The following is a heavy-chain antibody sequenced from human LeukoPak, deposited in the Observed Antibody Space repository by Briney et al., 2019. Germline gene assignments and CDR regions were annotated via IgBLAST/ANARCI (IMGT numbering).Heavy chain of an antibody. CDR1: GFTFSSYA. J-gene: IGHJ4*02. V-gene: IGHV3-23*01. Sequence: GGSLRLSCAASGFTFSSYAMSWVRQAPGKGLEWVSAISGSDGSTYYADSVKGRFTISRDNSKNTLYLQMNSPSAEDTAVYYCEKDLGGSGDYRPYWGQGSVVTVSS. D-gene: IGHD2-21*02. CDR2: ISGSDGST. CDR3: EKDLGGSGDYRPY.